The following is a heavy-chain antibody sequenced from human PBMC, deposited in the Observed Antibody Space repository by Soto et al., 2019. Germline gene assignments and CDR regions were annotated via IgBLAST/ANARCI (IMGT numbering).Heavy chain of an antibody. V-gene: IGHV4-59*01. Sequence: QVVLQESGPGLVKPSETLTLTCSVSGRSITSYYWSWVLQPPGKGLEWIGYIYDNGITSQTPSLKSRVTMSADTSQNESSLKLTSVTGADTAVYYCASTYDSNGYANEFDSWGQGILVTVPS. CDR3: ASTYDSNGYANEFDS. J-gene: IGHJ4*02. CDR1: GRSITSYY. CDR2: IYDNGIT. D-gene: IGHD3-22*01.